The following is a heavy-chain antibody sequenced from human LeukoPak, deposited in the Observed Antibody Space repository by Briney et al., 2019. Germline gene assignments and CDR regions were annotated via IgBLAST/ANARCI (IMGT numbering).Heavy chain of an antibody. CDR1: GFTFSSYG. CDR3: AKDDYGDYFDY. D-gene: IGHD4-17*01. CDR2: ISYDGSNK. Sequence: AGVSLRLSCAASGFTFSSYGMHWVRQAPGKGLEGLAVISYDGSNKYYADSVKGRFTISRDNSKNTMYLQMNSLRAEDTAVYYCAKDDYGDYFDYWGQGTLVTVSS. J-gene: IGHJ4*02. V-gene: IGHV3-30*18.